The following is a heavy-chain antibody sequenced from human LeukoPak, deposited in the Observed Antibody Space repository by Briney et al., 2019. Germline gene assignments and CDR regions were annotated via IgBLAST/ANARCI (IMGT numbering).Heavy chain of an antibody. CDR1: GYTFTGYY. CDR2: INPSSGGT. V-gene: IGHV1-2*02. CDR3: ARDGRNGGYDPAAFDI. D-gene: IGHD5-12*01. J-gene: IGHJ3*02. Sequence: ASVKVSCKASGYTFTGYYMHWVRQAPGQGLEWMGWINPSSGGTNYAQKFQGRVTMTRDTSISTAYMELSRLRSDDTAVYYCARDGRNGGYDPAAFDIWGQGTMVTVSS.